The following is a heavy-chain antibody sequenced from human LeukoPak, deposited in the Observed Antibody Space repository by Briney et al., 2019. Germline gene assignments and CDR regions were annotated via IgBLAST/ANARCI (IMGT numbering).Heavy chain of an antibody. CDR2: ISGSGGST. J-gene: IGHJ4*02. CDR3: AKAQVPYCSGGSCYSSVDY. Sequence: GGSLRLSCAASGFTFSSYAMSWVRQAPGKGLEWVSAISGSGGSTYYADSVKGRSTISRDNSKNTLYLQMNSLRAEDTAVYYCAKAQVPYCSGGSCYSSVDYWGQGTLVTVSS. D-gene: IGHD2-15*01. CDR1: GFTFSSYA. V-gene: IGHV3-23*01.